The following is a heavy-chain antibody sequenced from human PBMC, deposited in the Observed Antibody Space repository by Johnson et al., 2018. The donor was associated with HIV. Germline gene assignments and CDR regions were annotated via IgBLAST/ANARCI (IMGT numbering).Heavy chain of an antibody. CDR1: EFTFSKAW. V-gene: IGHV3-15*01. D-gene: IGHD3/OR15-3a*01. J-gene: IGHJ3*02. Sequence: VQLVESGGGLVKPGGSLRLSCAASEFTFSKAWMNWVRQAPGKGLEWVGRIKSKTDGGTTDYAAPVKGRFTISRDDSKNTLYLQMNSLKTEDTAVYYCTTAELGWTGLGAFDIWGQGTMVTVSS. CDR3: TTAELGWTGLGAFDI. CDR2: IKSKTDGGTT.